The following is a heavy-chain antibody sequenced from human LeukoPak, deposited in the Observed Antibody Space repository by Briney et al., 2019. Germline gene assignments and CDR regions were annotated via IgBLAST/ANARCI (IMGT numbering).Heavy chain of an antibody. J-gene: IGHJ4*02. D-gene: IGHD3-22*01. V-gene: IGHV3-43*01. CDR2: ISWDGGST. CDR1: GFTFDDYT. CDR3: AKDSDSSGYYTFDY. Sequence: PGGSLRLSCAASGFTFDDYTMHWVRQAPGKGLEWVSLISWDGGSTYYADSVKGRFTISRDNSKNSLYLQMNSLRIEDTALYYCAKDSDSSGYYTFDYWGQGTLVTVSS.